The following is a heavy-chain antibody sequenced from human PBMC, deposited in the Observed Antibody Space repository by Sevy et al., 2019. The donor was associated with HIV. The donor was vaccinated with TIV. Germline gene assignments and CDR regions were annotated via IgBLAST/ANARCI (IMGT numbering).Heavy chain of an antibody. CDR3: ARGTVGGFPTCYFDY. CDR2: IKQDGSEK. CDR1: GFTFSSYW. Sequence: GGSLRLSCAASGFTFSSYWMSWVRQAPGKGLEWVAIIKQDGSEKYYVDSVKGRFTISRDNAKNSLYLQMNSLRAEDTAVYYCARGTVGGFPTCYFDYWGQGTLVTVSS. J-gene: IGHJ4*02. D-gene: IGHD2-15*01. V-gene: IGHV3-7*01.